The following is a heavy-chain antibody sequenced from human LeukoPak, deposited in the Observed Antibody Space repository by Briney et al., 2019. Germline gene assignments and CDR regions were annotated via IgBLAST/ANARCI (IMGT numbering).Heavy chain of an antibody. CDR1: GFTVSGNY. CDR2: LYSCGST. V-gene: IGHV3-66*01. CDR3: AKGARATAISYCSGGSDFDS. J-gene: IGHJ4*02. D-gene: IGHD2-15*01. Sequence: PGGSLRLSCAASGFTVSGNYMTWVRQAPGKGLAWVAVLYSCGSTFYSDSSKGRFTISRGASTKTLYLQMNSLRTDDTTVLYYAKGARATAISYCSGGSDFDSWGQGNVVTVSS.